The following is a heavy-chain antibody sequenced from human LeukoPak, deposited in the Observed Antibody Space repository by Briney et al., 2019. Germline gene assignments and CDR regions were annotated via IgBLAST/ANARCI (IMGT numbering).Heavy chain of an antibody. CDR1: GFTFSSYG. CDR3: ATGGGYYYSH. Sequence: GGSLRLSCAASGFTFSSYGMHWVRQAPDKGLEWVAVAYGDGDSKYYADSVKGRFSISKDISQNTLSLQMSSLRAEDTAVYFCATGGGYYYSHWGQGTPVTVSS. J-gene: IGHJ4*02. D-gene: IGHD3-22*01. V-gene: IGHV3-33*01. CDR2: AYGDGDSK.